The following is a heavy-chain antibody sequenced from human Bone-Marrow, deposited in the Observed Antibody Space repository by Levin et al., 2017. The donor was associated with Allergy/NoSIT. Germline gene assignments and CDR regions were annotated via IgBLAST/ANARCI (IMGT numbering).Heavy chain of an antibody. CDR1: GFTFSSYA. CDR2: ISGSGGST. J-gene: IGHJ4*02. V-gene: IGHV3-23*01. Sequence: GGSLRLSCAASGFTFSSYAMSWVRQAPGKGLEWVSAISGSGGSTYYADSVKGRFTISRDNSKNTLYLQMNSLRAEDTAVYYCAKDPNDSSGYYPVYFDYWGQGTLVTVSS. CDR3: AKDPNDSSGYYPVYFDY. D-gene: IGHD3-22*01.